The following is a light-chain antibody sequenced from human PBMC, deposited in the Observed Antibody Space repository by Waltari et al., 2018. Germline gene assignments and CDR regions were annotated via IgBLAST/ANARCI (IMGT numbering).Light chain of an antibody. J-gene: IGKJ1*01. CDR1: QSIGRY. CDR3: QNHERLPAV. V-gene: IGKV3-20*01. CDR2: GAS. Sequence: EIVLTLSPGTLSLSPGESPTLSCRASQSIGRYLVWYQQKPGQAPRLLIYGASSRAAGIPDRFSGSGSGTDFSLTISRLEPEDFAVYYCQNHERLPAVFGQGTKVEIK.